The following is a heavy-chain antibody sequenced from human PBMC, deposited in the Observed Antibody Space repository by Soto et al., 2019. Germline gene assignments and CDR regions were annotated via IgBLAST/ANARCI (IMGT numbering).Heavy chain of an antibody. J-gene: IGHJ4*02. CDR2: ISGSGGST. V-gene: IGHV3-23*01. Sequence: EVQLLESGGGLVQPGGSLRLSCAASGFTFSSYAMRWVRQAPVKGLEWVSAISGSGGSTYYADSVKGRFTISRDNSKNPLYLQMNILRAGDTAVYDCASRGSGSYYDYWGQGTLVTVSS. CDR1: GFTFSSYA. CDR3: ASRGSGSYYDY. D-gene: IGHD1-26*01.